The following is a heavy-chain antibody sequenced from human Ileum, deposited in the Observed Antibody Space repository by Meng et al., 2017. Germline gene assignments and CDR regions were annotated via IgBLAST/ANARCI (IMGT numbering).Heavy chain of an antibody. Sequence: LLLPGSGPGLVKPSGTLSLTCGGSGGSICRSNLWSWVRQPPGKGLEWIGEISHSGSTNYTPSLKCRVTISVDKSKNQFSLKLSSVTAADTAVYYCASDLAYAEVDNWGLGTLVTVSS. CDR1: GGSICRSNL. D-gene: IGHD2-21*01. J-gene: IGHJ4*02. CDR3: ASDLAYAEVDN. V-gene: IGHV4-4*02. CDR2: ISHSGST.